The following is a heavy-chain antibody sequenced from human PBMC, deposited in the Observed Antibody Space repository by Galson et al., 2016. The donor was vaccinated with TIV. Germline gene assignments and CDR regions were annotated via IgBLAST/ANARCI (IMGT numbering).Heavy chain of an antibody. Sequence: SLRLSCAASGFTFSDYGMHWVRQAPGKGLEWVAVISYDGSDQYYAGSVKGRFTISRDNSKNTLYLQMNSLRSGDTAMYYCAKDPRLYGDYFLHYFDYWGQGTLVTVSS. CDR3: AKDPRLYGDYFLHYFDY. CDR2: ISYDGSDQ. V-gene: IGHV3-30*18. CDR1: GFTFSDYG. D-gene: IGHD4-17*01. J-gene: IGHJ4*02.